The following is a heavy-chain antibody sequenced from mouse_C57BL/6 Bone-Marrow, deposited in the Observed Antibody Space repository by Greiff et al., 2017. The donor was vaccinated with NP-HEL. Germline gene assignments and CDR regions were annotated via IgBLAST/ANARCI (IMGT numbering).Heavy chain of an antibody. CDR3: ARLGTGTVYFDY. Sequence: VQLQQPGAELVKPGASVKLSCKASGYTFTSYWMHWVKQRPGQGLEWIGMIHPNSGSTNYNEKFKSKATLTVDKSSSTAYMQLSSLTSEDAAVYYCARLGTGTVYFDYWGQGTTLTVSS. D-gene: IGHD4-1*01. CDR1: GYTFTSYW. V-gene: IGHV1-64*01. J-gene: IGHJ2*01. CDR2: IHPNSGST.